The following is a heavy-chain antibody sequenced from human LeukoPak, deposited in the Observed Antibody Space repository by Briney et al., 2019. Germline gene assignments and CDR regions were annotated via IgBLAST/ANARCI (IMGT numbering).Heavy chain of an antibody. CDR1: GFTFTGYY. J-gene: IGHJ4*02. V-gene: IGHV1-2*02. Sequence: GGSLRLSCAASGFTFTGYYMHWVRQAPGQGLEWMGWINPNSGGTNYAQKSQGRVTMTRDTSISTAYMELSRLRSDDTAVYYCARGRGYYDSSGYYFDYWGQGTLVTVSS. CDR3: ARGRGYYDSSGYYFDY. CDR2: INPNSGGT. D-gene: IGHD3-22*01.